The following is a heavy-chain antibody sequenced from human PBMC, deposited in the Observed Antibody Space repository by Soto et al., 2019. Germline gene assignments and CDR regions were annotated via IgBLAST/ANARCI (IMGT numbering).Heavy chain of an antibody. J-gene: IGHJ4*02. CDR2: IKQDGSEK. Sequence: ASLRLSCAASGFTFSSYWISWVGQAPGKGLEWVANIKQDGSEKYYVDSVKGRFTISRDNAKNSLYLQMNSLRAEDTAVYYCARTYDSSGYYYGYYFDYWGQGTLVTVSS. CDR1: GFTFSSYW. V-gene: IGHV3-7*03. D-gene: IGHD3-22*01. CDR3: ARTYDSSGYYYGYYFDY.